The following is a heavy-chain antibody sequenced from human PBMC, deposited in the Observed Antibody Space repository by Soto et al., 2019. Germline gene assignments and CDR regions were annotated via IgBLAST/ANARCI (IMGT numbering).Heavy chain of an antibody. Sequence: PSETLSLTCAVHGGSFSGYYWSWIRQPPGKGLEWIGEINHSGSTNYNPSLKSRVTISVDTSKNQFSLKLSSVTAADTAVYYCARARLDGGTSSRFDYWGQGTLVTVSS. CDR2: INHSGST. V-gene: IGHV4-34*01. CDR3: ARARLDGGTSSRFDY. CDR1: GGSFSGYY. J-gene: IGHJ4*02. D-gene: IGHD1-7*01.